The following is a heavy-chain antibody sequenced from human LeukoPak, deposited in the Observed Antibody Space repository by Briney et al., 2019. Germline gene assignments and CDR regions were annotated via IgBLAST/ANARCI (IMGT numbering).Heavy chain of an antibody. J-gene: IGHJ4*02. V-gene: IGHV1-2*02. D-gene: IGHD2-15*01. CDR3: ARGYCSGDSCYSIDY. CDR1: GYTFTGYY. Sequence: ASVKVSCKASGYTFTGYYMHWVRQAPGQGLEWMGWINPNGGGTNYAQKFQGRVTMTRDTSISTDYMELSRLRADDTAVYYCARGYCSGDSCYSIDYWGQGTLVTVSS. CDR2: INPNGGGT.